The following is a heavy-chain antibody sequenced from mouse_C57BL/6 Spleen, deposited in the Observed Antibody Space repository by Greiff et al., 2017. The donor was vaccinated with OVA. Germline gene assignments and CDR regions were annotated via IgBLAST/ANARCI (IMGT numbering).Heavy chain of an antibody. CDR3: APLGTGDYFDY. Sequence: EVQLQQSGPELVKPGASVKISCKASGYTFTDYYMNWVKQSHGKSLEWIGDINPNNGGTSYNQKFKGKATLTVDKSSSTAYMELRSLTSEDSAVYYCAPLGTGDYFDYWGQGTTLTVSS. CDR1: GYTFTDYY. V-gene: IGHV1-26*01. J-gene: IGHJ2*01. CDR2: INPNNGGT. D-gene: IGHD3-1*01.